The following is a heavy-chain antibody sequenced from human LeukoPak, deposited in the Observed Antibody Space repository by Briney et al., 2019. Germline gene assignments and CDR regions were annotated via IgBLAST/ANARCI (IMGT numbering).Heavy chain of an antibody. CDR1: GFNFSKND. Sequence: GESLRLSCVASGFNFSKNDMHWVRQTTERGLEWVSAIGVGGDTYYADPVKGRFTISRENGKNSVYLQMNSLRAGDTALYFCAKAFDYNGLRGEGGSFDCWGQGALVTVSS. V-gene: IGHV3-13*01. CDR2: IGVGGDT. CDR3: AKAFDYNGLRGEGGSFDC. D-gene: IGHD4-11*01. J-gene: IGHJ4*02.